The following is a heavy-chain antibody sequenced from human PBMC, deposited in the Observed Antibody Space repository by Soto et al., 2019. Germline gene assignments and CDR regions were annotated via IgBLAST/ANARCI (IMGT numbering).Heavy chain of an antibody. V-gene: IGHV1-24*01. D-gene: IGHD6-19*01. Sequence: QVQWVQSGAEVKKPGASVKVSCKVYGYTLTDFSIHWVREAPGKGLEWMGGFDPEDGKTIYAQKFQGRVTMTEDTSTDTVYMQLSSLRSEDTAVYYCATDLSGYNSGWYVHYGLDVWGQGTTVTVSS. CDR1: GYTLTDFS. CDR2: FDPEDGKT. CDR3: ATDLSGYNSGWYVHYGLDV. J-gene: IGHJ6*02.